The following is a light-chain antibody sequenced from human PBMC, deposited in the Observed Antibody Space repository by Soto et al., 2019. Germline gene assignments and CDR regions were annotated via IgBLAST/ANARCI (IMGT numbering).Light chain of an antibody. CDR3: AAWDDTFYV. CDR1: SSNIGSNP. CDR2: TNT. V-gene: IGLV1-44*01. J-gene: IGLJ1*01. Sequence: QSVLTQPPSASGTPGQSVTISCSGGSSNIGSNPVSWYQHVPGTAPKLLIHTNTQRPLGVPVRCSGSKSGTSASLAISGLQSEDEADYYCAAWDDTFYVFGSGTKLTVL.